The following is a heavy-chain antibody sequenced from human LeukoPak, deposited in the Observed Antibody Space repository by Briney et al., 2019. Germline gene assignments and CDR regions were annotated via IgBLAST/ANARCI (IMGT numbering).Heavy chain of an antibody. D-gene: IGHD1-26*01. J-gene: IGHJ5*02. CDR1: GDSINRSSYY. CDR2: IYYSGNT. Sequence: SETLSLTCTVSGDSINRSSYYWGWIRQPPGKGLEWIGSIYYSGNTYYNPSLKSRVTISVDTSKNQFSLKVTSVTAADTAAYYCARQAVLGATRWFDPWGQGTLVTVSS. CDR3: ARQAVLGATRWFDP. V-gene: IGHV4-39*01.